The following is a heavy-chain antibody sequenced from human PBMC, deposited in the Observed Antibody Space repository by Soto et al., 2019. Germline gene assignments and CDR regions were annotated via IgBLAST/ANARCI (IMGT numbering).Heavy chain of an antibody. CDR2: ITGTGGDT. Sequence: EVQLLESGGGLVQPGGSLRLSCAASGFPLSTYGMSWVRQAPGKGLEWVSSITGTGGDTYYADSVKGRFTSSRDNSNIMLYLQMNSLRVVDTAVYYCARIRGYWYGLDVWGQGTTITVSS. CDR3: ARIRGYWYGLDV. J-gene: IGHJ6*02. CDR1: GFPLSTYG. V-gene: IGHV3-23*01.